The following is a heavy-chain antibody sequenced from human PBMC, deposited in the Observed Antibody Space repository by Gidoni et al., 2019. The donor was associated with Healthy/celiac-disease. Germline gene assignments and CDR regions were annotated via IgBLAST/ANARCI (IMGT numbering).Heavy chain of an antibody. Sequence: EVQLVESGGGLVQPGRSLRLSCAASGFTFDDYAMHWVRQAPGKGLEWVSGISWNSGSIGYADSVKGRFTISRDNAKNSLYLQMNSLRAEDTALYYCAKVSGHDAFDIWGQGTMVTVSS. V-gene: IGHV3-9*01. CDR2: ISWNSGSI. CDR3: AKVSGHDAFDI. J-gene: IGHJ3*02. CDR1: GFTFDDYA. D-gene: IGHD2-8*02.